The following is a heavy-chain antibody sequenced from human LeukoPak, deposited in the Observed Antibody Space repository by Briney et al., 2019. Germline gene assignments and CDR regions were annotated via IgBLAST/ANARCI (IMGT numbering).Heavy chain of an antibody. V-gene: IGHV3-23*01. D-gene: IGHD2-2*01. Sequence: PGGSLRLSCAVSGFTLNSNAMCWVRQAPGKGLEWVSGISRMGVTTYYADSVKGRFTISRDTSKNTLYLQMSTLRPEDKAVYYCAKEEVPNDYWGQGTLVTVSS. CDR2: ISRMGVTT. J-gene: IGHJ4*02. CDR1: GFTLNSNA. CDR3: AKEEVPNDY.